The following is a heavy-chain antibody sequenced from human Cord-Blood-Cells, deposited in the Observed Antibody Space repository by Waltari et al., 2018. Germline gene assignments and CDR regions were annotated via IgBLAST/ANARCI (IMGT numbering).Heavy chain of an antibody. V-gene: IGHV3-9*01. CDR3: AKGKGSGSYDAFDI. J-gene: IGHJ3*02. D-gene: IGHD1-26*01. CDR2: ISWNSGSI. CDR1: GFTVDDYA. Sequence: EVQLVESGGGLVQPGRSLRLSCAASGFTVDDYAMHWVRHAPGKGLEWVSGISWNSGSIGYADSVKGRFTISRDNAKNSLYLQMNSLRAEDTALYYCAKGKGSGSYDAFDIWGQGTMVTVSS.